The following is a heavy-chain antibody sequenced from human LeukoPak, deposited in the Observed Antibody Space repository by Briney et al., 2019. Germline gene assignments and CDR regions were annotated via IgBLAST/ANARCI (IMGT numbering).Heavy chain of an antibody. CDR1: GYTFNNYG. J-gene: IGHJ5*02. Sequence: ASVKVSCKACGYTFNNYGISWVRQAPGQGLEWMGWVTSYNGDTNYAQKFQGRVTMSTDTSTSTAYMELRSLRFDDTAIYYCAKDWHILTGRNCFDPWGQGTLVTVSS. CDR3: AKDWHILTGRNCFDP. CDR2: VTSYNGDT. V-gene: IGHV1-18*01. D-gene: IGHD3-9*01.